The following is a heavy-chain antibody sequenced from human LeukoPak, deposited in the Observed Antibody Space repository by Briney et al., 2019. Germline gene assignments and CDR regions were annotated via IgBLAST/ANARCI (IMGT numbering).Heavy chain of an antibody. D-gene: IGHD1-26*01. V-gene: IGHV3-48*01. Sequence: ASVKVSCKASGGTFSSYAISWVRQAPGKGLEWVSYISSSSSTIYYADSVKGRFTISRDNAKNSLYLQMNSLRAEDTAVYYCARGSGSYLTPIDYWGQGTLVTVSS. CDR3: ARGSGSYLTPIDY. J-gene: IGHJ4*02. CDR2: ISSSSSTI. CDR1: GGTFSSYA.